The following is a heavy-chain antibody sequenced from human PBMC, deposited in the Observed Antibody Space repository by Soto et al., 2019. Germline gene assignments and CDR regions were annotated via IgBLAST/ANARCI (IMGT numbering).Heavy chain of an antibody. D-gene: IGHD6-19*01. CDR2: ISYDGSNK. CDR3: ATNKGCDY. J-gene: IGHJ4*02. Sequence: QVQLVESGGGVVQPGRSLRLSCEASGFTFSSYGMHWVRQAPGKGLEWVAVISYDGSNKYYADSVKGRFTISRDNSKNTLYLQMNSLRAEDTDVYYCATNKGCDYWGQGTLVTVSS. CDR1: GFTFSSYG. V-gene: IGHV3-30*03.